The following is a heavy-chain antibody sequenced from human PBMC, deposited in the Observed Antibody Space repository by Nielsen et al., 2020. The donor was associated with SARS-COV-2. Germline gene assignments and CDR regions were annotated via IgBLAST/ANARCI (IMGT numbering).Heavy chain of an antibody. J-gene: IGHJ3*01. CDR3: ASAVTVFGAFDV. D-gene: IGHD3-10*01. Sequence: ASVKVSCRASGYTFTTYAINWVRQAPGQGLEWMGIINPSGGSTSYAQKFQGRVTMTRDTSTSTVYMELSSLRSEDTAVYYCASAVTVFGAFDVWGQGTMVTVSS. V-gene: IGHV1-46*01. CDR1: GYTFTTYA. CDR2: INPSGGST.